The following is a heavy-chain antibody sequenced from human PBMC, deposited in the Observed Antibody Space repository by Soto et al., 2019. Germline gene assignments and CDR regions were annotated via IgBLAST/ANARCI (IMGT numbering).Heavy chain of an antibody. CDR3: ASGGTPSDS. Sequence: QVQLVQSGAEVKKPGASVKVSCKASGYTFTNFGISWVRQAPGQGLEWMGWISAYNGNTSYAQNFQGRVTMTTATYPSTASMERRSLSTDDTAVYYCASGGTPSDSWGQRTLVTASP. CDR2: ISAYNGNT. D-gene: IGHD3-16*01. V-gene: IGHV1-18*01. CDR1: GYTFTNFG. J-gene: IGHJ4*02.